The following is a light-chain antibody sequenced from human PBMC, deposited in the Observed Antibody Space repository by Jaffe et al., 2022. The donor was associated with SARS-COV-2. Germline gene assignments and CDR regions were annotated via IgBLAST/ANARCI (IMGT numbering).Light chain of an antibody. Sequence: QSVLTQPPSASGTPGQRVTISCSGGSSNIGTNTVNWYQQLPETTPKLLIYDNNQRPSGVPDRFSGSKSGTSASLAISGLQSDDEADYYCAAWDDTLNGFYVFGTGTKVTVL. CDR2: DNN. CDR3: AAWDDTLNGFYV. V-gene: IGLV1-44*01. J-gene: IGLJ1*01. CDR1: SSNIGTNT.